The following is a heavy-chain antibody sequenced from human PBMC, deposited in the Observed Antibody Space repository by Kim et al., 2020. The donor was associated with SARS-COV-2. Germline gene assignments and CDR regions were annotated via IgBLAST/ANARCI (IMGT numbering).Heavy chain of an antibody. CDR2: ISGSANRT. D-gene: IGHD1-1*01. V-gene: IGHV3-23*01. CDR3: AKRTVSTTGGANFAY. J-gene: IGHJ4*02. CDR1: GFTFSSYA. Sequence: GGSLRLSCAASGFTFSSYAMSWVRQAPGKGLEWVSEISGSANRTYYADSVKGRFTISRDNSKNTLYLQVNSLRAEDTAVYFCAKRTVSTTGGANFAYWGQGTLLTVSS.